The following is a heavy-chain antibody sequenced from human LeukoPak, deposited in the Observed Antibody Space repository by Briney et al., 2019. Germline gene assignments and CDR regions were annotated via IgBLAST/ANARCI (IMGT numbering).Heavy chain of an antibody. CDR3: ARDREHSYGSDLDH. CDR1: GGFIHTYN. J-gene: IGHJ4*02. D-gene: IGHD5-18*01. V-gene: IGHV4-4*07. Sequence: NPSETLSLTCTVSGGFIHTYNWIWIRQPAGKGLEWAGRNNVAGDSYYNPSLKSRVSISVDRPNNRFSLELTSVTAADTAVYYCARDREHSYGSDLDHWGQGILVTVSS. CDR2: NNVAGDS.